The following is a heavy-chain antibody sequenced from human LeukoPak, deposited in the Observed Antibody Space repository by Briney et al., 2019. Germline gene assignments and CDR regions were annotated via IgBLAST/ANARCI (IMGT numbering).Heavy chain of an antibody. Sequence: PGGSLRLSCAASGFTFSNYAMTWVRQAPGKGLECVSAISGSGDDTYYADSVKGRFTISRDSSKITVYLQMSSLRAEDTAVYYCAKPHYSGSGSHSREDYWGQGTLVTVSS. D-gene: IGHD3-10*01. V-gene: IGHV3-23*01. CDR3: AKPHYSGSGSHSREDY. J-gene: IGHJ4*02. CDR1: GFTFSNYA. CDR2: ISGSGDDT.